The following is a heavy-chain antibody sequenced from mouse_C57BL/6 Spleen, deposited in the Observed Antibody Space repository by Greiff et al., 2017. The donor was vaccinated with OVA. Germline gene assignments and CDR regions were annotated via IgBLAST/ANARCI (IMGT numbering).Heavy chain of an antibody. CDR2: ISYDGSN. CDR3: AREDTVMDY. V-gene: IGHV3-6*01. D-gene: IGHD1-1*01. Sequence: VQLKESGPGLVKPSQSLSLTCSVTGYSITSGYYWNWIRQFPGNKLEWMGYISYDGSNNYNPSLKNRISITRDTSKNQFFLKLNSVTTEDTATYYCAREDTVMDYWGQGTSGTVSS. CDR1: GYSITSGYY. J-gene: IGHJ4*01.